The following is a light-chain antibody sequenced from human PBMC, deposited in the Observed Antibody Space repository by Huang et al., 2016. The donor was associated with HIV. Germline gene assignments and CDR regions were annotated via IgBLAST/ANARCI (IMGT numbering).Light chain of an antibody. J-gene: IGKJ1*01. CDR1: QSVRKN. CDR2: GAS. Sequence: EIVMTQSPATLSVSPGERATLSCRASQSVRKNLAWYQQIPGQAPRLLSYGASTRATGIPGRFSGSGSRTEFTLTISSLQSEDFAVYYCQQYNNWPLTFGQGTKVEIK. CDR3: QQYNNWPLT. V-gene: IGKV3-15*01.